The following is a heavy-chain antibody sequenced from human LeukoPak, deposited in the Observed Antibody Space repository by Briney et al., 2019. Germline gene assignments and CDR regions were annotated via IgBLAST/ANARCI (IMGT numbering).Heavy chain of an antibody. CDR3: ARDRRGYSIDY. Sequence: GGSLRLSCAASGFTFSSYSVNWVRQAPGKGLEWVSSISSSSSYIYYADSVKGRFTISRDNAKNSLYLQMNSLRAEDTAVYYCARDRRGYSIDYWGQGTLVTVSS. CDR2: ISSSSSYI. D-gene: IGHD5-18*01. J-gene: IGHJ4*02. V-gene: IGHV3-21*01. CDR1: GFTFSSYS.